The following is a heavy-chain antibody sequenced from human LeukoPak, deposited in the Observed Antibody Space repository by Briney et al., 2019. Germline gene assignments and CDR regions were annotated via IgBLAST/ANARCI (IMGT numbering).Heavy chain of an antibody. CDR1: VYTFSGYY. D-gene: IGHD1-1*01. CDR2: INPHSGGT. CDR3: ARESALAGATTCFDY. V-gene: IGHV1-2*02. Sequence: SVKVSRKASVYTFSGYYIHRVRQAPGQGLEWMGWINPHSGGTKCAQKFQGRVTMARDTSINTAYMELSSLRSDDTAVYYCARESALAGATTCFDYWGPGTLVTVSS. J-gene: IGHJ4*02.